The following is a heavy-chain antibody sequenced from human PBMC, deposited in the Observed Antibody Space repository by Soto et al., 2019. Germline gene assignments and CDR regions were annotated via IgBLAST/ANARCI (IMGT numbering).Heavy chain of an antibody. D-gene: IGHD6-19*01. CDR1: GGSISSYY. CDR3: ARGSTAVAGLFDY. J-gene: IGHJ4*02. Sequence: SETLSLTCAVSGGSISSYYWSWIRQPPGKGLEWIAYLYYSGSTNYNPSLKSRVTISVDTSKNQFSLKLSSVTAADTAVYFCARGSTAVAGLFDYWGQGTLVTVSS. V-gene: IGHV4-59*08. CDR2: LYYSGST.